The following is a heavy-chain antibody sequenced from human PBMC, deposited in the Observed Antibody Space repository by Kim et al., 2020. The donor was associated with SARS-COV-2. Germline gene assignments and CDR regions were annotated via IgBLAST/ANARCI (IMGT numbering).Heavy chain of an antibody. V-gene: IGHV1-18*01. J-gene: IGHJ4*02. CDR2: ISAYNGNT. CDR1: GYTFTSYG. Sequence: ASVKVSCKASGYTFTSYGISWVRQAPGQGLEWMGWISAYNGNTNYAQKLQGRVTMTTDTSTSTAYMELRSLRSDDTAVYYCARDSPYYDILTGYGLQLIPQDYWGQGTLVTVSS. CDR3: ARDSPYYDILTGYGLQLIPQDY. D-gene: IGHD3-9*01.